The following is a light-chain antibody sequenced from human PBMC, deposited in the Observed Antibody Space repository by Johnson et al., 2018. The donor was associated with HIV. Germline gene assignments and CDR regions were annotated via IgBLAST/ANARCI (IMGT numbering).Light chain of an antibody. CDR2: DNN. CDR1: SSNIGNNY. V-gene: IGLV1-51*01. CDR3: GTWDSSLSAGV. J-gene: IGLJ1*01. Sequence: QSMLTQPPSVSAAPGQKVTISCSGSSSNIGNNYVSWYQQLPGTAPKLLIYDNNKRPSGIPDRFSGSKSGTSATLRITGLQTGDEADYYCGTWDSSLSAGVFGTGTKVTVL.